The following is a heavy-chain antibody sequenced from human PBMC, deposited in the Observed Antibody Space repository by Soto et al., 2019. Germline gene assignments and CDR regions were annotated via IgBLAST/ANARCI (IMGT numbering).Heavy chain of an antibody. CDR3: ARDLVPAAMPPYYYYYMDA. D-gene: IGHD2-2*01. V-gene: IGHV3-48*01. Sequence: GGSLRLSCAASGFTFSSYSMNWVRQAPGKGLEWVSCISSSSSTIYYADSVKGRFTISRDNAKNSLYLQMNSLRAEDTAVYYCARDLVPAAMPPYYYYYMDAWGKGTTVTVSS. CDR1: GFTFSSYS. J-gene: IGHJ6*03. CDR2: ISSSSSTI.